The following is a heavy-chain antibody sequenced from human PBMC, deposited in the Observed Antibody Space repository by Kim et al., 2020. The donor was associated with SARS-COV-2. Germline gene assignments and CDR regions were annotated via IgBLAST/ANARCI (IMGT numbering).Heavy chain of an antibody. Sequence: AGSGKGPFTNSRGNSKNTLYLQMNSLRAEDTAVYYCARGGSYYYYYGMDVWGQGTTVTVSS. D-gene: IGHD1-26*01. V-gene: IGHV3-53*01. CDR3: ARGGSYYYYYGMDV. J-gene: IGHJ6*02.